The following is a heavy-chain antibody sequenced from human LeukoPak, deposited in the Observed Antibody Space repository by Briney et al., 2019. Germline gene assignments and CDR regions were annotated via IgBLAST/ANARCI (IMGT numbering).Heavy chain of an antibody. CDR2: IYYSGST. V-gene: IGHV4-59*01. CDR3: ARERCSSCCFDY. J-gene: IGHJ4*02. Sequence: PSETLSLTCTVSGDSISSYYWSWIRQPPGKGLEWIGYIYYSGSTNYNRSLQSRVTISVDTSKNQFSLKLSSVTAADTAVYYCARERCSSCCFDYWGQGTLVTVSS. D-gene: IGHD6-13*01. CDR1: GDSISSYY.